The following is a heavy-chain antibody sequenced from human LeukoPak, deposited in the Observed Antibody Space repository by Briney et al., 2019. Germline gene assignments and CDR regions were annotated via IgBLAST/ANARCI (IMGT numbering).Heavy chain of an antibody. CDR1: GFTFSDYY. D-gene: IGHD4-11*01. CDR2: ISTSGSTI. V-gene: IGHV3-11*04. CDR3: ARDDYNNYGWVDP. Sequence: GGSLRLSCAASGFTFSDYYMSWIRQAPGKGLEWVSYISTSGSTIFYADSVKGRFTISRDNAKNSLYLQMNSLRAEDTAVYYCARDDYNNYGWVDPRGQGTLVTVSS. J-gene: IGHJ5*02.